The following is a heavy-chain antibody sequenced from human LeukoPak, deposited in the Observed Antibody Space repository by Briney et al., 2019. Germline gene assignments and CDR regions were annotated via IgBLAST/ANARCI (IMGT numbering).Heavy chain of an antibody. D-gene: IGHD3-10*01. CDR2: IRHSGGKT. Sequence: GGPLRLSCAASGFTFSNYGMNWVRQAPGKGLQWVSVIRHSGGKTHYVDSVKGRFTISRDNSKNSLYLQMNTLRLEDTAVYYCATRPGSRAFDYWGEGTLV. CDR3: ATRPGSRAFDY. V-gene: IGHV3-23*01. J-gene: IGHJ4*02. CDR1: GFTFSNYG.